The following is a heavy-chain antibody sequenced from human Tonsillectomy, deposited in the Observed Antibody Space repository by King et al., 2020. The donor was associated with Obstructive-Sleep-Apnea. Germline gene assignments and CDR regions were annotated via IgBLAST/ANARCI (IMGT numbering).Heavy chain of an antibody. D-gene: IGHD3-9*01. CDR3: AKDSGERYFDWLLEVKGFDY. CDR1: GFTFISYA. CDR2: ISGSVDST. V-gene: IGHV3-23*04. Sequence: VQLVESGGGLVQPGGSLRLSCAASGFTFISYAMSWVRQAPGKGLEWVSDISGSVDSTYYADSVKGRFTISRDISKNTLYLQMNSRRAEDTAVYYCAKDSGERYFDWLLEVKGFDYWGQGTLVTVSS. J-gene: IGHJ4*02.